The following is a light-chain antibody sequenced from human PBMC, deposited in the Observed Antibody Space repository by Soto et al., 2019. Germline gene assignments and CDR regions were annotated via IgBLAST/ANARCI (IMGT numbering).Light chain of an antibody. CDR2: VKSDGSH. V-gene: IGLV4-69*01. CDR3: QTWGTGIQGV. Sequence: QLVLTQSPSASASLGASVKLTCTLSSGHSNNAIAWHQQRPQKGPRYLMKVKSDGSHTKGDGIPDRFSGSSSGTERHLIISSLQSEDEADYYCQTWGTGIQGVFGGGTKVTVL. CDR1: SGHSNNA. J-gene: IGLJ3*02.